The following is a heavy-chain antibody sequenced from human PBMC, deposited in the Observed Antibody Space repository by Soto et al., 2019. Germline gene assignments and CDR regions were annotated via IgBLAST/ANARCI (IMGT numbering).Heavy chain of an antibody. Sequence: QVQLVQSGAEEMKPGASVKVSCKASGYTLTRYSIHWVRQAPGQRLEWMGWINAGNGNTKFSQKFQGRVTITRDTSASTAYMELRGLRYEDTAVYYCAILGTYYFDNSDNYFDFWGQGTLVTVSS. D-gene: IGHD3-22*01. CDR2: INAGNGNT. CDR3: AILGTYYFDNSDNYFDF. V-gene: IGHV1-3*05. CDR1: GYTLTRYS. J-gene: IGHJ4*02.